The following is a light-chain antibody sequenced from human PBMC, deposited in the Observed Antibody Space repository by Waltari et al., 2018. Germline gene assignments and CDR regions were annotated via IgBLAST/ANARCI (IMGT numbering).Light chain of an antibody. CDR2: GAS. CDR1: QSIHTTD. J-gene: IGKJ4*01. V-gene: IGKV3-20*01. Sequence: EIVLTQSPGTLSLSPGERATLSCRSIQSIHTTDLAWYEKKPGQAPRLLVHGASSRAPDIPDRFSGSGSGTDFTLNISRLEPEDFAIYYCQQYVTSVTFGGGTKVEI. CDR3: QQYVTSVT.